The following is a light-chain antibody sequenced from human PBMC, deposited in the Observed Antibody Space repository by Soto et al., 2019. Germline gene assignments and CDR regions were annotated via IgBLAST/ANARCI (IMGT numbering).Light chain of an antibody. CDR2: DAS. CDR3: QQRRNWPPLT. Sequence: EIVLTQSPATLSLSPWERATLSCRTSQSVSSYLAWYQQKPGQAPRLLIYDASHRATGIPARFSGSGSGTDFTLTISSLEPEDFAVYYCQQRRNWPPLTFCGGTKVEIK. CDR1: QSVSSY. V-gene: IGKV3-11*01. J-gene: IGKJ4*01.